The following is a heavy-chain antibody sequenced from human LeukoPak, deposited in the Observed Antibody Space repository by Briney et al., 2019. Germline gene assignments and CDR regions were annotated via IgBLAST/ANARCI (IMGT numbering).Heavy chain of an antibody. V-gene: IGHV1-18*01. CDR2: ISAYNGNT. CDR3: ARDRAPHSGWPLEGLDY. D-gene: IGHD6-19*01. Sequence: GASVKVSCKASGYTFTSYGISWVRQAPGQGLEWMGWISAYNGNTNYAQKLQGRVTMTTDTSTSTAYMELRSLRSDDTAVYYCARDRAPHSGWPLEGLDYWGQGTLVTVSS. J-gene: IGHJ4*02. CDR1: GYTFTSYG.